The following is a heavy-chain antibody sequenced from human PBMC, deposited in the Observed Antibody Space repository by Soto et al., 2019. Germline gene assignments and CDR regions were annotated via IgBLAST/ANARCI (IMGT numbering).Heavy chain of an antibody. Sequence: QVQLVESGGGVVQPGRSLRLSCAASGFTFSSYGMHWVRQAPGKGLEWVAVIWYDGSNKYYADSVKGRFTISRDNSKNTLYLQMNSLRAEDTAVYYCARGMDSSSWYDRPYYYYYYMDVWGKGTTVTVSS. CDR2: IWYDGSNK. D-gene: IGHD6-13*01. CDR3: ARGMDSSSWYDRPYYYYYYMDV. V-gene: IGHV3-33*01. J-gene: IGHJ6*03. CDR1: GFTFSSYG.